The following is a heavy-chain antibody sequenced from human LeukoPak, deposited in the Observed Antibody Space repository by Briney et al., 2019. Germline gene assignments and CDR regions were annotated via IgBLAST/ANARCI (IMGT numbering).Heavy chain of an antibody. V-gene: IGHV4-30-2*01. D-gene: IGHD3-10*01. CDR2: IYHSVST. CDR1: GGSISSGGYS. Sequence: SETLSLTCAVSGGSISSGGYSWSWIRQPPGKGLEWIGYIYHSVSTYYNPSLKSRVTISVDRSKNQFSLKLSSVTAADTAVYYCARVPSMVRGGTYYYYGMDVWGQGNTVTASS. CDR3: ARVPSMVRGGTYYYYGMDV. J-gene: IGHJ6*02.